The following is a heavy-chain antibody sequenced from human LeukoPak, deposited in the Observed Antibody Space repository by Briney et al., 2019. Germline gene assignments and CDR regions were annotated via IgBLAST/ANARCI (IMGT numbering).Heavy chain of an antibody. CDR2: IGGTGVRT. V-gene: IGHV3-23*01. Sequence: GGSLRLSCVASGFTFNKYGMHWVRQAPGKGLEWVSTIGGTGVRTYYADSVKGRFTISRDNSKNTLYLQINSLRAEDTAVYFCAKDRLGGPYFFHYWGQGTLVTVSS. CDR3: AKDRLGGPYFFHY. J-gene: IGHJ4*02. CDR1: GFTFNKYG. D-gene: IGHD3-16*01.